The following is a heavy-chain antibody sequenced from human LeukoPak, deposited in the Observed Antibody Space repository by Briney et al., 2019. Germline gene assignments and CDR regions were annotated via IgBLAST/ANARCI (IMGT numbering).Heavy chain of an antibody. CDR3: AKDRDYYDSSGYHTDAFDI. Sequence: GGSLRLSCAASGFTFSSYGMHWVPQAPGKELEWVAVIWYDGSNKYYADSVKGRFTISRDNSKNTLYLQMNSLRAGDTAVYHCAKDRDYYDSSGYHTDAFDIWGQATMVTVSS. CDR2: IWYDGSNK. D-gene: IGHD3-22*01. CDR1: GFTFSSYG. V-gene: IGHV3-33*06. J-gene: IGHJ3*02.